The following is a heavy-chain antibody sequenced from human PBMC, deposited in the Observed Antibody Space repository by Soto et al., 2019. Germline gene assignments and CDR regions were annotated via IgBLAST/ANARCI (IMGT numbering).Heavy chain of an antibody. CDR3: ARQGSGSEYPQYFYYGMDV. J-gene: IGHJ6*02. CDR2: INPNSGVA. D-gene: IGHD5-12*01. Sequence: QVQLVQSGAEVEKPGASVKVSCKTSGYTFTAYYIHWVRQAPGQGLEWMGWINPNSGVANYAQNFQGGVTMTRDTSISTVYMELSKMRSADTTVYYCARQGSGSEYPQYFYYGMDVWGQGTTVAASS. V-gene: IGHV1-2*02. CDR1: GYTFTAYY.